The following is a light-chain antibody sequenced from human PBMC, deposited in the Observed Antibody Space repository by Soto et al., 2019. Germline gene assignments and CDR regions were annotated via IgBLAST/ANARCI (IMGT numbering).Light chain of an antibody. J-gene: IGKJ2*01. CDR1: QSVSSRD. CDR2: ATS. V-gene: IGKV3-20*01. Sequence: EIVLTQSPGTLSLSPGERATLSCRASQSVSSRDLAWYQQKPGQAPRLLIYATSSRAAGIPDRFSGSGSGTDFTLTISIPEPENLAVYYWQHYYNSPGSTFGQGTKLESK. CDR3: QHYYNSPGST.